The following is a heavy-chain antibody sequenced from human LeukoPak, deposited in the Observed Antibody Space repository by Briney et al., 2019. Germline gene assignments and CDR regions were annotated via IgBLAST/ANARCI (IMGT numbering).Heavy chain of an antibody. Sequence: PSETLSLTCTVSGGSISSYYWNWIRQPAGKGLEWIGRIHTSGGTNYNPSLKSRVTMSVDTSKNQFSLKMSSVTAADTAVYYCARDFMGILGYYYYYMDVWGKGTTVTVSS. CDR2: IHTSGGT. V-gene: IGHV4-4*07. CDR1: GGSISSYY. J-gene: IGHJ6*03. CDR3: ARDFMGILGYYYYYMDV. D-gene: IGHD2-15*01.